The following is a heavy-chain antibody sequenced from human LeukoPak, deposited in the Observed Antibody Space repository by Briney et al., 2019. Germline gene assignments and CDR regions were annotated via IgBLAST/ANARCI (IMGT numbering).Heavy chain of an antibody. J-gene: IGHJ5*02. CDR3: VKHVGSRWSNNRFDP. CDR1: GFTFDSYA. V-gene: IGHV3-23*01. Sequence: GGSLRLSCAASGFTFDSYAMSWVRQAPGKGLEWVSAVSRFGGTTYYADSVKGRFTISRDNSNNTVYLQMSSLRVGDTALYYCVKHVGSRWSNNRFDPWGQGTLVTVS. D-gene: IGHD6-13*01. CDR2: VSRFGGTT.